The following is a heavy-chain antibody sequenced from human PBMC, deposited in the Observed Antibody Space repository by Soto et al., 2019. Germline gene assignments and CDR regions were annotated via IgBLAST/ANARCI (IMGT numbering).Heavy chain of an antibody. CDR1: GGTFSSYA. CDR2: IIPIFGTA. D-gene: IGHD2-2*01. Sequence: SVKVSCKASGGTFSSYAISWVRQAPGQGLEWMGGIIPIFGTANYAQKFQGRVTITADESTSTAYMELSSLRSEDTAVYYCARLRFPGPPGPGTCYFDYWGQGTLVTVSS. J-gene: IGHJ4*02. CDR3: ARLRFPGPPGPGTCYFDY. V-gene: IGHV1-69*13.